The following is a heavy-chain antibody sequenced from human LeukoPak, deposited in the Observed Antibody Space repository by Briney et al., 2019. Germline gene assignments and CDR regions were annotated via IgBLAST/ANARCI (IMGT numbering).Heavy chain of an antibody. CDR2: IYPGDSDT. Sequence: GESLKISCKGSGYGFSNYWIGWVRQMPGKGLEWMGIIYPGDSDTRYSPSFQGQVTISADKSISTAYLQWSSLKASDTAMYYCARLGGGVYYYYYMDVWGKGTTVTVSS. D-gene: IGHD3-3*01. CDR3: ARLGGGVYYYYYMDV. J-gene: IGHJ6*03. CDR1: GYGFSNYW. V-gene: IGHV5-51*01.